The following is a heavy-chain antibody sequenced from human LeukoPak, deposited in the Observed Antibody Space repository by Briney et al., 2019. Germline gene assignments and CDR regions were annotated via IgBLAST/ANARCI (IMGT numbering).Heavy chain of an antibody. D-gene: IGHD5-18*01. CDR2: ISTSSGKT. V-gene: IGHV1-18*01. J-gene: IGHJ4*02. Sequence: ASVKVSCKASGYTFTMYDITWVRQAPGQGLEWMGWISTSSGKTNYAQKVRGRVTMTTDTSTTTAYMEPRSLRSDDTAVYYCVRGGYSSGYGYWGQGTLVTVSS. CDR3: VRGGYSSGYGY. CDR1: GYTFTMYD.